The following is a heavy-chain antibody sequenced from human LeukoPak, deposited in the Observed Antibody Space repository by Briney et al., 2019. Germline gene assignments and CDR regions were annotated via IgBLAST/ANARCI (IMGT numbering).Heavy chain of an antibody. CDR2: IYYSGST. V-gene: IGHV4-59*08. CDR1: GGSVSSYY. Sequence: SETLSLTCTVSGGSVSSYYWSWIRQPPGKGLEWIGYIYYSGSTNYNPSLKSRVTISVDTSKNQFSLKLSPVTAADTAVYYCARLYDAFDIWGQGTTVTVSS. CDR3: ARLYDAFDI. J-gene: IGHJ3*02.